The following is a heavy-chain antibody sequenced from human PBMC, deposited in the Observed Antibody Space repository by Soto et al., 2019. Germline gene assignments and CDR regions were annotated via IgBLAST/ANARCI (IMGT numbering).Heavy chain of an antibody. CDR1: GGSISSGGYS. J-gene: IGHJ2*01. D-gene: IGHD5-12*01. CDR3: ASRRDGYITYWYFDL. CDR2: IYHSGST. V-gene: IGHV4-30-2*01. Sequence: QLQLQESGSGLVKPSQTLSLTCAVSGGSISSGGYSWSWIRQPPGKGLEWIGYIYHSGSTYYNPSLKSRVTISVDRSKNQFSLKLSSVTAADTGVYYCASRRDGYITYWYFDLWGRGTLVTVSS.